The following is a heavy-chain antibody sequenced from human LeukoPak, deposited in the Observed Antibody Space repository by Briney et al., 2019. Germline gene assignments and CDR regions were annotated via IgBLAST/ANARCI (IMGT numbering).Heavy chain of an antibody. CDR2: ISGTGRST. J-gene: IGHJ4*02. V-gene: IGHV3-23*01. D-gene: IGHD3-22*01. CDR1: GFTFSNYG. Sequence: GGSLRLSCAASGFTFSNYGMSWVRQAPGKGLEWVSAISGTGRSTYYADYVKGRFTISRDSYRNTLYLQMNSLRAEDTAVYYCATDLPPDCYDSSGYYLTYWGQGTLVTVSS. CDR3: ATDLPPDCYDSSGYYLTY.